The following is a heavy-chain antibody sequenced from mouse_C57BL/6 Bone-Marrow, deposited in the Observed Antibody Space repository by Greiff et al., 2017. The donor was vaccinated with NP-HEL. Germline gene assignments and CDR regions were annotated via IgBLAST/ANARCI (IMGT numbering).Heavy chain of an antibody. Sequence: VQLQQSGPELVKPGASVKIPCKASGYTFTDYNMDWVKQSHGKSLEWIGDINPNNGGNNYNQKFKGKATLTVDKSSSTAYMEIRSLSAEDTAVYYCARRGIYYGNPYDFDYWDQGTTLTVSS. CDR3: ARRGIYYGNPYDFDY. V-gene: IGHV1-18*01. CDR1: GYTFTDYN. CDR2: INPNNGGN. D-gene: IGHD2-1*01. J-gene: IGHJ2*01.